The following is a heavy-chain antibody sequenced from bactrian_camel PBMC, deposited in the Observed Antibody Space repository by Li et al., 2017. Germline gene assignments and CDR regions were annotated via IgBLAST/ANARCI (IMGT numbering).Heavy chain of an antibody. CDR3: AAEPRPCTVVATTYEYNY. Sequence: HVQLVESGGGSVQAGGSLRLSCDMSTTSYAITCMAWFRQAPEKEREGVAAIATDGRTTYANSVRGRFSISLDIIKNTLYLQMNSLKPEDTAMYYCAAEPRPCTVVATTYEYNYWGQGTQVTVS. CDR2: IATDGRT. V-gene: IGHV3S53*01. D-gene: IGHD2*01. CDR1: TTSYAITC. J-gene: IGHJ4*01.